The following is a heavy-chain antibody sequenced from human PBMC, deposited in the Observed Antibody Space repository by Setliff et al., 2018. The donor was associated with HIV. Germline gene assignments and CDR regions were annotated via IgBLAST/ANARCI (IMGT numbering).Heavy chain of an antibody. CDR1: GYTLSEVS. Sequence: ASVKVSCKVSGYTLSEVSMHWVRQAPGKGLEWMGGFDPEDGETIYAQKFQGRVTMTEDTSTDTAYMELSSLRSEDTAVYHCAKISVYVSSGYLAYYFDDWGQGTLVTVSS. CDR3: AKISVYVSSGYLAYYFDD. CDR2: FDPEDGET. V-gene: IGHV1-24*01. J-gene: IGHJ4*02. D-gene: IGHD3-22*01.